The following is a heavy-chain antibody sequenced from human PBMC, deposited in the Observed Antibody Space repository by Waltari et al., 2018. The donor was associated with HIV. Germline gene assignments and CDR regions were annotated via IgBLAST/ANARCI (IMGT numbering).Heavy chain of an antibody. V-gene: IGHV7-4-1*01. D-gene: IGHD1-26*01. J-gene: IGHJ4*02. CDR3: AREYGTPAAARVAY. CDR1: GYSFSSST. Sequence: QVQLVQTGAGVRKPGASGNISCQASGYSFSSSTLNWVRQAPGQPREWMGWIASRRRRKRIAQDFTGRFAFSVDTSVSTAHLRIVDRKSEDTGMYDCAREYGTPAAARVAYWGQGAILSVAS. CDR2: IASRRRR.